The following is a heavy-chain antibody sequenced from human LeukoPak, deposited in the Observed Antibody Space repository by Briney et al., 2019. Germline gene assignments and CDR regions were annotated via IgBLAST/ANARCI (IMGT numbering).Heavy chain of an antibody. CDR2: IRSKAYGGTT. D-gene: IGHD6-19*01. CDR1: GFTFGDYA. J-gene: IGHJ4*02. CDR3: TRDGVPGIAVAGTGY. V-gene: IGHV3-49*04. Sequence: PGGSLRLSCTASGFTFGDYAMSWVRQAPGKGLEWVGFIRSKAYGGTTEYAASVKGRFTISRDDSKRIAYLQMNSLKTEDTAVYYCTRDGVPGIAVAGTGYWGQGTLVTVSS.